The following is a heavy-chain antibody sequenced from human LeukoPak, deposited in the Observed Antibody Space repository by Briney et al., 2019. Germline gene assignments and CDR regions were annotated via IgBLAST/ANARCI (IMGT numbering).Heavy chain of an antibody. Sequence: GGSLRLSCAASGFTFSSYAMSWVRQAPGKGLEWVSAISGSGGSTYYADSAKGRFTISRDNSKNTLYLQMNSLRAEDTAVYYCAKGFYDFWSGYPNDYWGQGTLVTVSS. D-gene: IGHD3-3*01. V-gene: IGHV3-23*01. J-gene: IGHJ4*02. CDR1: GFTFSSYA. CDR2: ISGSGGST. CDR3: AKGFYDFWSGYPNDY.